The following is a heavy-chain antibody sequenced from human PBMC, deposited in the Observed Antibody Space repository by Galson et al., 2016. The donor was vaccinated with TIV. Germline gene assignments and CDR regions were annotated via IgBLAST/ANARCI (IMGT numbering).Heavy chain of an antibody. V-gene: IGHV1-2*04. CDR1: GYRFTGYH. D-gene: IGHD3-22*01. CDR2: INPSSGGT. J-gene: IGHJ4*02. CDR3: ARGGFLKDYGDRSGYYPLDY. Sequence: SVKVSCKASGYRFTGYHIHWVRQAPGQGLEWMGRINPSSGGTKSAQKFQGWVTMTRDTSISTAYMELSSLKSDDTAVYYCARGGFLKDYGDRSGYYPLDYWGQGTLLTVSA.